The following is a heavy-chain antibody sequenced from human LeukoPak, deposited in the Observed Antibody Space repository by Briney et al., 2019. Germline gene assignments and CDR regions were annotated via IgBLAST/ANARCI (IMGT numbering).Heavy chain of an antibody. CDR1: GGSVSSGSYY. Sequence: PSETLSLTCTVSGGSVSSGSYYWSWIRQPPGKGLEWIGYIYYSGSTYYNPSLKSRVTISVDTSKNQFSLKLSSVTAADTAVYYCARVTSSGWYVKVDVWGKGTTVTVSS. CDR2: IYYSGST. V-gene: IGHV4-31*03. D-gene: IGHD6-19*01. J-gene: IGHJ6*04. CDR3: ARVTSSGWYVKVDV.